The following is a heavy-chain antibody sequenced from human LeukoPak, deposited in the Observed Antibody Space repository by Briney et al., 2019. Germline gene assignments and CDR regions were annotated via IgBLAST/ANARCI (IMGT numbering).Heavy chain of an antibody. Sequence: PGGSLRLSCAASGFTVSSNYMSWVRQAPGKGLEWVSVIYSGGSTYYADFVKGRFTISRDNSKNTLYLQMNSLRAEDTAVYYCARERFGAPGWFDPWGQGTLVTVSS. CDR2: IYSGGST. J-gene: IGHJ5*02. D-gene: IGHD3-10*01. V-gene: IGHV3-53*01. CDR1: GFTVSSNY. CDR3: ARERFGAPGWFDP.